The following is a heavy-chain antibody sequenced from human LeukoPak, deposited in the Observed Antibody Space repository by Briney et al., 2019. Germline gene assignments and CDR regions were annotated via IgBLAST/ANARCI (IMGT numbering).Heavy chain of an antibody. CDR3: ARDGYCSGGSCYTSYAFDI. D-gene: IGHD2-15*01. Sequence: SVKVSCKASGGTFSSYAISWVRQASGQGLEWMGGIIPIFGTANYAQKFQGRVTITADESTSTAYMELSSLRSEDTAVYYCARDGYCSGGSCYTSYAFDIWGQGTMVTVSS. J-gene: IGHJ3*02. V-gene: IGHV1-69*13. CDR1: GGTFSSYA. CDR2: IIPIFGTA.